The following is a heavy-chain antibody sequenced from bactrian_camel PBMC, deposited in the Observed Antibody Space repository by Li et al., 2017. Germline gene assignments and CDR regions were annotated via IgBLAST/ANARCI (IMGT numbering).Heavy chain of an antibody. CDR1: GWTYSSGC. Sequence: VQLVESGGGSVQAGGSLRLSCEASGWTYSSGCMGWFRQSPGAEREGVATITVARGSTYFPGGVKGRFTISQDNAKNTVYLQMNSLKPEETAMYYCALTFCARGGPIATVSSEYNYWGQGTQVTVS. J-gene: IGHJ4*01. V-gene: IGHV3S40*01. D-gene: IGHD4*01. CDR2: ITVARGST. CDR3: ALTFCARGGPIATVSSEYNY.